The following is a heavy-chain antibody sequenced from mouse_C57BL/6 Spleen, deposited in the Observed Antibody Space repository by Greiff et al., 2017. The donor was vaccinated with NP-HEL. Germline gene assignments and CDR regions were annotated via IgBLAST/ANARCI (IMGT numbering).Heavy chain of an antibody. CDR1: GYTFTSYW. Sequence: QVQLKQPGPELVKPGASVKLSCKASGYTFTSYWMHWVKQRPGQGLEWIGNINPSNGGTNYNEKFKSKATLTVDKSSSTAYMQLSSLTSEDSAVYYCASYGSSLYYAMDYWGQGTSVTVSS. D-gene: IGHD1-1*01. CDR3: ASYGSSLYYAMDY. CDR2: INPSNGGT. J-gene: IGHJ4*01. V-gene: IGHV1-53*01.